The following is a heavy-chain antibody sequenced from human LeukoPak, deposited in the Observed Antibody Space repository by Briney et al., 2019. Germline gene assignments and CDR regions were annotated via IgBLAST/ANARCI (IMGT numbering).Heavy chain of an antibody. D-gene: IGHD3-9*01. Sequence: ASVKVSCKASGYTFTGYYMHWVRQAPGHGLEWMGRINPNSGGTNYAQKFQGRVTMTRDTSISTAYMELSRLRSDDTAVYYCARVPYDILTGAYYFDYWGQGTLVTVSS. CDR2: INPNSGGT. CDR3: ARVPYDILTGAYYFDY. J-gene: IGHJ4*02. V-gene: IGHV1-2*06. CDR1: GYTFTGYY.